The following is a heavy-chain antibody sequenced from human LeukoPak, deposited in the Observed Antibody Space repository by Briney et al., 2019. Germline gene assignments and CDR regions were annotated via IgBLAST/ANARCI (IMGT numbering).Heavy chain of an antibody. Sequence: PGGSLRLSCVGSGFTFRNHWVNWVRQSPRKGLEWVANIKPDGIDKYYVDSARGRFTVSIDNAKNSAFLQMNSLRAEDTAIYYCATISAQSFDIWGQGTLVSVSS. V-gene: IGHV3-7*01. CDR2: IKPDGIDK. D-gene: IGHD5-24*01. CDR3: ATISAQSFDI. CDR1: GFTFRNHW. J-gene: IGHJ3*02.